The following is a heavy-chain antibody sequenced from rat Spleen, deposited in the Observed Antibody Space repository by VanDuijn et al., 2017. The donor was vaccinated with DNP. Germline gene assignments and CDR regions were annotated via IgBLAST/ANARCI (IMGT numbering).Heavy chain of an antibody. D-gene: IGHD1-4*01. CDR2: INSAGTT. V-gene: IGHV3-3*01. Sequence: EVQLQESGPGLVKPSQSLSLTCSVTGYSITSCCRWTWIRKFPGHKLEWMGYINSAGTTNYNPSLKSRISITRDTSKNQLFLQVNSVTTEETATYYCARWTGYNPPYAMDAWGQGTSVTVSS. CDR1: GYSITSCCR. J-gene: IGHJ4*01. CDR3: ARWTGYNPPYAMDA.